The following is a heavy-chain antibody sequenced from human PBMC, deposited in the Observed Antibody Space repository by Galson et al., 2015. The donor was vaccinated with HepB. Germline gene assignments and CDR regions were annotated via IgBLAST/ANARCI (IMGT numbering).Heavy chain of an antibody. CDR1: GGSISSYY. D-gene: IGHD1-14*01. Sequence: ATLSLTCTVSGGSISSYYWSWIRQPPGKGLEWIGYIYYGGSTNYNPSLKSRVTISVDTSKNQFSLKLSSVTAADTAVYYCARVPLPPSVAEDAFDIWGQGTMVTVSS. V-gene: IGHV4-59*01. CDR2: IYYGGST. J-gene: IGHJ3*02. CDR3: ARVPLPPSVAEDAFDI.